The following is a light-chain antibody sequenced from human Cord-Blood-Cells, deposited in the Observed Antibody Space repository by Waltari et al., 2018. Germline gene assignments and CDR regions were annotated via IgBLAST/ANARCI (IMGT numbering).Light chain of an antibody. J-gene: IGLJ1*01. CDR3: SSYTSSSTYV. CDR2: DVS. V-gene: IGLV2-14*03. Sequence: QSALTQPASVSGSPGQSITIPCTGTSRDVGGYNYVPWYQHHPGKAPKLMIYDVSNRPSGVSNRFSGSKSGNTASLTISGLQAEDEADYYCSSYTSSSTYVFGTGTKVTVL. CDR1: SRDVGGYNY.